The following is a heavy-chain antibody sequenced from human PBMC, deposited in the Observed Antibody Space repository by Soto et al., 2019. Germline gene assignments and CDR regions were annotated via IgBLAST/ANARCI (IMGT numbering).Heavy chain of an antibody. V-gene: IGHV1-69*01. J-gene: IGHJ4*02. Sequence: QVQVVQSGAEVKKPGSSVKVSCKASGGTFSDYAISWVRQAPGHGLEWVGGIIPLTETPVYAQTVQGSLTITADEVTSAAYMELSSLRSDDTAVYFCAIGPRDSWTCDFWGQGTLVTVSS. CDR1: GGTFSDYA. D-gene: IGHD3-3*01. CDR2: IIPLTETP. CDR3: AIGPRDSWTCDF.